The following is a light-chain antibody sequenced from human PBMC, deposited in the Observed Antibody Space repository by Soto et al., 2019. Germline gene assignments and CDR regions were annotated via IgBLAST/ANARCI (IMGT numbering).Light chain of an antibody. V-gene: IGKV1-5*03. CDR3: QQYNSYWT. CDR1: QSIGYW. J-gene: IGKJ1*01. Sequence: DIPMTHSPAALSAPVEARGPITFRASQSIGYWLAWYQQKPGKAPKLLIYKASSLESGVPSRFSGSGSGTEFTLTISSLQPDDFATYYCQQYNSYWTFGQGTKVDI. CDR2: KAS.